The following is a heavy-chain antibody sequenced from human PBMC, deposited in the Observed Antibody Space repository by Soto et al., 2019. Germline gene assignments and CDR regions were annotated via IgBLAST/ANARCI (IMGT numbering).Heavy chain of an antibody. CDR1: GFTFSSSA. V-gene: IGHV3-23*01. J-gene: IGHJ4*02. CDR2: ISGSGGST. CDR3: ARSGYYYPLDFDR. D-gene: IGHD3-3*01. Sequence: VGSLRLSCAASGFTFSSSAMSWVRQAPGKGLEWVSAISGSGGSTYYADTVKGRFTVSRDNSKNTLYLQMNSLRAEDTAVYYCARSGYYYPLDFDRWGQGNLVTVSS.